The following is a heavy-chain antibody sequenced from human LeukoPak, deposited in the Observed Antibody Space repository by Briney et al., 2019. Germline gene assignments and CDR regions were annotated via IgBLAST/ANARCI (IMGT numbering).Heavy chain of an antibody. V-gene: IGHV1-2*02. CDR3: ARGWTMIVVGAGAFDI. CDR1: GYTFTSYY. D-gene: IGHD3-22*01. J-gene: IGHJ3*02. CDR2: INPNSGGT. Sequence: GASVKVSCKASGYTFTSYYMHWVRQAPGQGLEWMGWINPNSGGTNYAQKFQGRVTMTRDTSISTAYMELSRLRSDDTAVYYCARGWTMIVVGAGAFDIWGQGTMVTVSS.